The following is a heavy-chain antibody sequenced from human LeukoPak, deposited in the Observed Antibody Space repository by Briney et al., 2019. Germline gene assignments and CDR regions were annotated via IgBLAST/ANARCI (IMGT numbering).Heavy chain of an antibody. Sequence: PGGSLRLSCAASGFTFSSYWMHWVRQAPGKGLVWVSRINSDGSSTSYADSVKGRFTISRDNSKNTLYLQMNSLRAEDTAVYYCARVTAGAYFDYWGQGTLVTVSS. CDR1: GFTFSSYW. CDR3: ARVTAGAYFDY. J-gene: IGHJ4*02. CDR2: INSDGSST. D-gene: IGHD6-13*01. V-gene: IGHV3-74*01.